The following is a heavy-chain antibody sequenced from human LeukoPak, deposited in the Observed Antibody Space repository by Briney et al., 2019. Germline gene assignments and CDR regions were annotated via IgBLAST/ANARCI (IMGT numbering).Heavy chain of an antibody. Sequence: SETLSLTCAVYGGSFSGYFWSWLRQPPGKGLEGIGELNHSGSTNYTPSLKSRVTISVDTSKNQFSLKLSSVTAADTVVYYCARGLGIFGVSWFDPWGQETLVTVSS. CDR1: GGSFSGYF. CDR3: ARGLGIFGVSWFDP. D-gene: IGHD3-3*01. V-gene: IGHV4-34*01. J-gene: IGHJ5*02. CDR2: LNHSGST.